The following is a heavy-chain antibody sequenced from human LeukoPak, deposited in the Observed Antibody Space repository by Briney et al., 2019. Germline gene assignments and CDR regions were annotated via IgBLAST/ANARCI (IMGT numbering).Heavy chain of an antibody. V-gene: IGHV4-59*08. Sequence: NPSETLSLTCTVSGESISGFYWTWIRQPPGKGLEWIGYIYYSGSTNYNPSLKSRVTISVDTSKNQFSLKLSSVTAADTAVYYCARVPQGSYSSSSPYYYMDVWGKGTTVTVSS. CDR3: ARVPQGSYSSSSPYYYMDV. D-gene: IGHD6-6*01. CDR2: IYYSGST. J-gene: IGHJ6*03. CDR1: GESISGFY.